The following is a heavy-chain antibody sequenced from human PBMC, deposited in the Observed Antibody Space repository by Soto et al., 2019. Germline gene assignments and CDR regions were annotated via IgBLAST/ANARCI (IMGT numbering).Heavy chain of an antibody. D-gene: IGHD6-13*01. CDR3: ARVSGAAAVNYGMDV. J-gene: IGHJ6*02. CDR2: ISAYNGNT. Sequence: ASVKVSCKASGYTFTSYGISWLRQAPGQGLEWMGWISAYNGNTNYAQKLQGRVTMTTDTSTSTAYMELRSLRSDDTAVYYCARVSGAAAVNYGMDVWGQGTTVTVSS. CDR1: GYTFTSYG. V-gene: IGHV1-18*01.